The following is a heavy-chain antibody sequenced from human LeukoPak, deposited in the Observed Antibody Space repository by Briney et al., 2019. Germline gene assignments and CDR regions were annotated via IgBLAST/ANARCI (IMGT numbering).Heavy chain of an antibody. CDR3: AREAGGTYFDY. V-gene: IGHV3-74*01. J-gene: IGHJ4*02. CDR2: IDEDGSRA. D-gene: IGHD1-7*01. Sequence: PGGSLRLSCAASGFTFSGHWMHWVRQAPGKGHMWVARIDEDGSRAYYADSVKGRFIISRDNARNTLYLQLNSLRAEDTAVYHCAREAGGTYFDYWGQGTLVSVSS. CDR1: GFTFSGHW.